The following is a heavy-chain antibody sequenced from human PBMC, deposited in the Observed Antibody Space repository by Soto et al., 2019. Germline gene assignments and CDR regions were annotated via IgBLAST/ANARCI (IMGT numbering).Heavy chain of an antibody. CDR2: ISTSGNV. Sequence: PSETLSLTXTVSGGSLTKYYWSWIRQPAGKGLEWIGRISTSGNVVSKASLRSRLTMSVDTSKNQFSLRLTSVTAADTAVYYCPRDNNDFWSLYPLAFDYWGQGALVTVSS. CDR3: PRDNNDFWSLYPLAFDY. V-gene: IGHV4-4*07. CDR1: GGSLTKYY. D-gene: IGHD3-3*01. J-gene: IGHJ4*02.